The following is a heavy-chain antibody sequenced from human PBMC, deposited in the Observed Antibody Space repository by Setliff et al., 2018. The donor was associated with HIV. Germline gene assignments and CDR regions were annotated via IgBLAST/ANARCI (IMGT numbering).Heavy chain of an antibody. V-gene: IGHV4-39*07. J-gene: IGHJ4*02. D-gene: IGHD3-22*01. CDR2: IYYSGST. Sequence: PSETLSLTCTVSGGSISSGSYYWGWIRQPPGKGLEWIGTIYYSGSTYYNPSLKSRITMSVDTSKSQFSLKLTSVTAADTAVYYCARGAYYYDRRGFDFWGQGTLVTVSS. CDR1: GGSISSGSYY. CDR3: ARGAYYYDRRGFDF.